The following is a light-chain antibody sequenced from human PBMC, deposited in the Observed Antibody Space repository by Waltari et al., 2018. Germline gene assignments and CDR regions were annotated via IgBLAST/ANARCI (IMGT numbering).Light chain of an antibody. CDR2: GTL. J-gene: IGKJ3*01. V-gene: IGKV3-20*01. CDR3: QQYGSSPFT. CDR1: QSVSSNY. Sequence: EMVLTQSPGTLSLSPGERATLSCRASQSVSSNYLAWYQQKPGQAPRLLMYGTLNRATGIPDRFSGSGSGTDFTLTISRLEPEDFAVYYCQQYGSSPFTFGPGTKVDIK.